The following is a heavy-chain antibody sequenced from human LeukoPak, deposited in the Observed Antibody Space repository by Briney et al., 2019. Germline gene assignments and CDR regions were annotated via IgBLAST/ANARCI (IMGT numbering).Heavy chain of an antibody. CDR1: GFTFSSYC. CDR3: TRDGVAATGNDAFDI. V-gene: IGHV3-74*01. J-gene: IGHJ3*02. Sequence: PGGSLRLSCAASGFTFSSYCMHWVRQAPGKGLVWVARINSDGSNTSYADSVKGRFTISRDNAKNTLYLQMNSLRAEDTAVYYCTRDGVAATGNDAFDIWGQGTMVTVSS. CDR2: INSDGSNT. D-gene: IGHD6-13*01.